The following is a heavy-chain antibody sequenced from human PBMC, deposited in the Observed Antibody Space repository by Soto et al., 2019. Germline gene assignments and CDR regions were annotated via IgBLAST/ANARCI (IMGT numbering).Heavy chain of an antibody. CDR1: GFTFSSYA. CDR3: ATDFRTSLYLGPDAFDI. Sequence: AGSLRLSCAASGFTFSSYAMHWVRQAPGKGLEWVAVISYDGSNKYYADSVKGRFTISRDNSKNALYLQMNSLRAEDTAVYYCATDFRTSLYLGPDAFDIWGQGTMVTVSS. J-gene: IGHJ3*02. V-gene: IGHV3-30-3*01. D-gene: IGHD2-2*02. CDR2: ISYDGSNK.